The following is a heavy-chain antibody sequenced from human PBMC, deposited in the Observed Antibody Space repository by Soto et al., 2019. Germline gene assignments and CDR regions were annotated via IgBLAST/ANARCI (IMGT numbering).Heavy chain of an antibody. CDR1: GFTFSSYA. J-gene: IGHJ4*02. CDR3: AKDTNLRYFDWSVFDY. CDR2: MSYDGSNK. V-gene: IGHV3-30*04. D-gene: IGHD3-9*01. Sequence: GGSLRLSCAASGFTFSSYAMHWVRQAPGTGLEWVAVMSYDGSNKYYADSVKGRFTISRDNSKNTLYLQMNSLRAEDTAVYYCAKDTNLRYFDWSVFDYWGQGTLVTVSS.